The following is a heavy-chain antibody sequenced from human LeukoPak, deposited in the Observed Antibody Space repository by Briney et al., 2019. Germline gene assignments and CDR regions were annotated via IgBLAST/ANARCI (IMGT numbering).Heavy chain of an antibody. CDR3: ASAGAKAGPSNDY. J-gene: IGHJ4*02. V-gene: IGHV4-4*07. CDR2: IYSSGST. Sequence: PSETLSLTCTVSGGSISSYYWSWIRQPAGKGLEWIGRIYSSGSTNYNPSLNSRVTMSVDTSKNQFSLKLNSVTAADTAVYYCASAGAKAGPSNDYWGQGTLVTVSS. D-gene: IGHD2-8*02. CDR1: GGSISSYY.